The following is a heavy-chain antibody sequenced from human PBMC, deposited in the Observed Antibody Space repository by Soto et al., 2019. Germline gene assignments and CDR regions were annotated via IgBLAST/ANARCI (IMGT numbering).Heavy chain of an antibody. CDR1: GGSFSGYY. D-gene: IGHD1-20*01. CDR2: INHSGST. J-gene: IGHJ6*03. V-gene: IGHV4-34*01. Sequence: SETLSLTCAVYGGSFSGYYWSWIRQPPGKGLEWIGEINHSGSTNYNPSLKSRVTKSVDTSKNQFSLKLSSVTAADTAVYYCARSRPIRITGTYYYYYYMDVWGKGTTVTVSS. CDR3: ARSRPIRITGTYYYYYYMDV.